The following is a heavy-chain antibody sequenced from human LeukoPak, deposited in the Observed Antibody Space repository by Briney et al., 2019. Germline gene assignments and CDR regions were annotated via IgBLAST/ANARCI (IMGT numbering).Heavy chain of an antibody. V-gene: IGHV3-33*01. CDR2: IWYDGSNK. CDR1: GFTFSSYA. D-gene: IGHD6-13*01. Sequence: GGSLRLSCTASGFTFSSYAMHWVRRAPGKGLEWVAVIWYDGSNKYYPDSVKGRFTISRDNSKNTLYLQMNSLRVEDTAVYYCARDPAGKYSSSWFDYWGQGTLVTVSS. CDR3: ARDPAGKYSSSWFDY. J-gene: IGHJ4*02.